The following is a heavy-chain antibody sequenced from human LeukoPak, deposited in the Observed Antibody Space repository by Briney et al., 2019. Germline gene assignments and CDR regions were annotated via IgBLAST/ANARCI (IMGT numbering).Heavy chain of an antibody. CDR2: INPTGGST. CDR1: GYSFTSYY. J-gene: IGHJ4*02. Sequence: ASVKVSCKASGYSFTSYYMHWVRQAPGQGLEWVGIINPTGGSTTYTQKFQGRVTMTRDMSTSTVYMELSSLRSEDTAVYYCARDWADGAGSYYDYWGQGTLVTVSS. V-gene: IGHV1-46*01. CDR3: ARDWADGAGSYYDY. D-gene: IGHD3-10*01.